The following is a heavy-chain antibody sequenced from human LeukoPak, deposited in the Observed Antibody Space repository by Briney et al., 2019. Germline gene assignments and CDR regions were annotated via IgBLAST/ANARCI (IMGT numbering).Heavy chain of an antibody. CDR2: ISGSGGST. V-gene: IGHV3-23*01. Sequence: PGGSLRLSCAASGFTFSSYAMSWVRQAPGEGLEWVSAISGSGGSTYYADSVKGRFTISRDNSKNTLYLQMNSLRAEDTAVYYCARVDGGNSWYFDYWGQGTLVTVSS. J-gene: IGHJ4*02. CDR3: ARVDGGNSWYFDY. CDR1: GFTFSSYA. D-gene: IGHD4-23*01.